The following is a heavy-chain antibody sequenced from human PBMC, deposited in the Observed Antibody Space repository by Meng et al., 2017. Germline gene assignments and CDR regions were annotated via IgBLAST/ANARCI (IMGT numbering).Heavy chain of an antibody. CDR1: GYTFTSYG. J-gene: IGHJ6*02. Sequence: ASVKVSCKASGYTFTSYGISWVRQAPGQGLEWMGWISAYNGNTNYAQKLQGRVTMTTDTSTSTAYMELRSLRSDDTAVYYCARLARYCSGGSCYYYYGMDVWGQGTTATVSS. CDR2: ISAYNGNT. CDR3: ARLARYCSGGSCYYYYGMDV. D-gene: IGHD2-15*01. V-gene: IGHV1-18*01.